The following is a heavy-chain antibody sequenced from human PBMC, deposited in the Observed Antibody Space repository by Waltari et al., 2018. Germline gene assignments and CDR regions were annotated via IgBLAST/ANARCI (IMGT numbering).Heavy chain of an antibody. J-gene: IGHJ4*02. CDR3: ARDNPIT. CDR1: GFTGSSNS. CDR2: IYTNDRT. Sequence: DVQVVESGGGLVQPGGSLRLSCAVAGFTGSSNSMTRVRQAPGKGLEWVSVIYTNDRTYYRDSVKGRFIISRDKSNNMVYLQMNSLRVEDTAIYYCARDNPITWGQGTLVTVSS. V-gene: IGHV3-66*01.